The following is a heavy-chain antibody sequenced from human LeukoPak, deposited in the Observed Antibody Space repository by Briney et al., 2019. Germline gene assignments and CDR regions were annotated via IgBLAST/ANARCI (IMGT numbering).Heavy chain of an antibody. V-gene: IGHV4-59*01. CDR1: GGTISRYY. CDR2: IDYRGST. D-gene: IGHD1-26*01. CDR3: ARDRRRDLLHAFDI. J-gene: IGHJ3*02. Sequence: SETLSLTCTVSGGTISRYYWSWIRQPPGKGLEWIAYIDYRGSTNYNPSLKRRLTISLDASKNQFSLKLSSVTAADTAVYYCARDRRRDLLHAFDIWGQGTMVTVSS.